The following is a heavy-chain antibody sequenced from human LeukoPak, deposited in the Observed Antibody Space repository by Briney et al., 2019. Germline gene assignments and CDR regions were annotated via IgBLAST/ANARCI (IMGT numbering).Heavy chain of an antibody. CDR2: ISSSGRTI. CDR1: GFTFSSYE. V-gene: IGHV3-48*03. CDR3: ARESATGTTLDY. D-gene: IGHD1-1*01. J-gene: IGHJ4*02. Sequence: PGGSLRLSCAASGFTFSSYEMNWVRQAPGKGLEWVSYISSSGRTIYYADSVKGRFTISRDNAKNSLYLQMNSLRAEDTAVYYCARESATGTTLDYWGQGTLVTVSS.